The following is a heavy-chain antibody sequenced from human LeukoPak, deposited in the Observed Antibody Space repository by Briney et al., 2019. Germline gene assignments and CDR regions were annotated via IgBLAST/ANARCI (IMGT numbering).Heavy chain of an antibody. J-gene: IGHJ3*02. V-gene: IGHV3-30-3*01. D-gene: IGHD3-22*01. CDR3: ARESSSVAFDI. CDR2: ISYDGSNK. Sequence: GGPVRLPCTASRFTFSSYAVHWVRQAPDKGLEWVAVISYDGSNKYYADSVKGRFTISRDNSKNTLYLQMNSLRAEDTAVYYCARESSSVAFDIWGQGTMVTVSS. CDR1: RFTFSSYA.